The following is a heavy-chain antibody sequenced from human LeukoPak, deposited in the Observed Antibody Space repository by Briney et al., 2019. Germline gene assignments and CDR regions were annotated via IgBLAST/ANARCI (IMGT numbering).Heavy chain of an antibody. CDR1: GGSISNYY. CDR2: IYYSGST. D-gene: IGHD2-15*01. J-gene: IGHJ6*03. V-gene: IGHV4-59*08. CDR3: ARQKRYCSGGSCYYYYYYMDV. Sequence: SGTLSLTCAVSGGSISNYYWSWIRQPPGKGLEWIGYIYYSGSTNYNPSLKSRVTISVDTSKNQFSLKLSSVTAADTAVYYCARQKRYCSGGSCYYYYYYMDVWGKGTTVTISS.